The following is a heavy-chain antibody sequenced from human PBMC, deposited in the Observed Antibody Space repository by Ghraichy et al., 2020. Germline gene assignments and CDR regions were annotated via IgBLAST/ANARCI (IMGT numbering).Heavy chain of an antibody. Sequence: LSLTCAASGFTFSSYWMHWVRQAPGKGLVWVSRSNSDGSSTTYADSVKGRFTISRDNAKNTLYLQMNSLRAEDTAVYYCARVGRGYSYGAFDYWGQGTLVTVSS. CDR1: GFTFSSYW. CDR2: SNSDGSST. CDR3: ARVGRGYSYGAFDY. J-gene: IGHJ4*02. D-gene: IGHD5-18*01. V-gene: IGHV3-74*01.